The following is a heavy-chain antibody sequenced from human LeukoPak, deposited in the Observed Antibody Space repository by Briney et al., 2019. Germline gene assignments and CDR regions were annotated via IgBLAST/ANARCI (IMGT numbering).Heavy chain of an antibody. CDR3: AKDRELLFAHCWFDL. CDR2: ISISSVDS. J-gene: IGHJ5*02. CDR1: GFTFVTYA. V-gene: IGHV3-23*01. D-gene: IGHD3-10*01. Sequence: PEGSLRLSCAASGFTFVTYAMSWVRQAPGKGLEWVGGISISSVDSYYADSVKGRFSISRDDSKNTLYLQMDRLTDEDTAVYYCAKDRELLFAHCWFDLWGQGTLVTVSS.